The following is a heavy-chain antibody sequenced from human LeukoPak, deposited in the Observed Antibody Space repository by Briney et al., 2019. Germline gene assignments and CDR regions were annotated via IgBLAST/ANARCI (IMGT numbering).Heavy chain of an antibody. D-gene: IGHD4-11*01. CDR2: IRYGGNNE. Sequence: PGGSLRLSCVGSGFTFSNYGIHWVRQAPGKGLEWVAFIRYGGNNEYYADSVKGRFTISRDNAKNSLYLQMNSLRAEDTAVYYCARGHDYSNSNWFDPWGQGTLVTVS. CDR1: GFTFSNYG. J-gene: IGHJ5*02. V-gene: IGHV3-30*02. CDR3: ARGHDYSNSNWFDP.